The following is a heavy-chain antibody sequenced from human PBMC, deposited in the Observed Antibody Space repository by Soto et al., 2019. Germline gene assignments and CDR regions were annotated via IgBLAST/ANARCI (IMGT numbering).Heavy chain of an antibody. CDR1: GFTFRNYD. J-gene: IGHJ6*02. CDR3: ARTDIDFSGLDV. V-gene: IGHV3-13*05. Sequence: EVQLVESGGGLVQPGGSLRLSCEASGFTFRNYDMHLVRQGTGKGLEWVSGISAAGDPDYADSVEGRFTISRENAQNSFFLQMNSLRVGDTAVYYCARTDIDFSGLDVWGQGTTVIVSS. CDR2: ISAAGDP.